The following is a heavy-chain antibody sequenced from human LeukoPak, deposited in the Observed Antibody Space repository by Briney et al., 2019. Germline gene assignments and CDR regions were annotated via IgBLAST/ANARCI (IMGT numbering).Heavy chain of an antibody. CDR2: IKSKTDGGTT. Sequence: GGSLRLSCAASGFTFSNAWMSWVRQAPGKGLEWVGRIKSKTDGGTTDYAAPVKGRFTISRDDSKNTLYLQMNSLKTEDTAVYYCTTDREQLVPNDAFDIWGQGTMVTVSS. J-gene: IGHJ3*02. CDR1: GFTFSNAW. CDR3: TTDREQLVPNDAFDI. D-gene: IGHD6-13*01. V-gene: IGHV3-15*01.